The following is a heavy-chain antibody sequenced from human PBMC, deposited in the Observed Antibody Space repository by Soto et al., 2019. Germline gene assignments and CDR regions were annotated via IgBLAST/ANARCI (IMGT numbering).Heavy chain of an antibody. CDR3: ARDGVTPYYFDY. V-gene: IGHV3-30-3*01. CDR1: GFTFSSYA. D-gene: IGHD2-15*01. Sequence: GGSLRLSCAASGFTFSSYAMHWVRQAPGEGLEWVAVISYDGSNKYYADSVKGRFTISRDNSKNTLYLQMNSLRAEDTAVYYCARDGVTPYYFDYWGQGTLVTVSS. J-gene: IGHJ4*02. CDR2: ISYDGSNK.